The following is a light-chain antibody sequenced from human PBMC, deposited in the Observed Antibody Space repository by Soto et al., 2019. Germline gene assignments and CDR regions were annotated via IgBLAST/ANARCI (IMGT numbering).Light chain of an antibody. CDR3: QQRSTWPLFT. Sequence: VLTQSPATLFLSPGERATLSCRASQSVSRYLAWYQQKPGQAHRLLIYYASNRATGIPARFSGSGSGTDYTLTISSLEPEDFAVYYCQQRSTWPLFTFGGGTKVEI. V-gene: IGKV3-11*01. CDR2: YAS. CDR1: QSVSRY. J-gene: IGKJ4*01.